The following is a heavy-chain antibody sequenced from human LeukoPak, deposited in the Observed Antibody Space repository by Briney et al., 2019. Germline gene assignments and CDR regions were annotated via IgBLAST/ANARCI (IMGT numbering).Heavy chain of an antibody. Sequence: SETLSLTCTVSGGSISSSSYYWGWIRQPPGKGLEWIGSIYHSGSTYYNPSLKSRVTISVDTSKNQFSLKLSSVTAADTAVYYCARDRGVVVASNWFDPWGQGTLVTVSS. CDR1: GGSISSSSYY. D-gene: IGHD2-15*01. CDR3: ARDRGVVVASNWFDP. V-gene: IGHV4-39*07. J-gene: IGHJ5*02. CDR2: IYHSGST.